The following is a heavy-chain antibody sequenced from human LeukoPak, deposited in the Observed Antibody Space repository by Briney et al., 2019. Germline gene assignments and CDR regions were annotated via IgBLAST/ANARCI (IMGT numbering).Heavy chain of an antibody. CDR2: INHSGIT. CDR3: AREDSSGYYYRWFDP. V-gene: IGHV4-34*01. D-gene: IGHD3-22*01. J-gene: IGHJ5*02. Sequence: SETLSLTCAAYGGSSSGYYWSWIRQPPGKGREWIGEINHSGITNYNPSLKSRVAISVDTSKNQFSLKRSSVTAADTAVYYCAREDSSGYYYRWFDPGSQATLVTVPS. CDR1: GGSSSGYY.